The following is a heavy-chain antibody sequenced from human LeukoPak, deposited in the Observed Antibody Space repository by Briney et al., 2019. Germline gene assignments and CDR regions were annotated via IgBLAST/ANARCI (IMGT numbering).Heavy chain of an antibody. CDR1: GFTFSSYSM. CDR3: ARDFWNRLYYYMDV. D-gene: IGHD3-3*01. J-gene: IGHJ6*03. V-gene: IGHV4-4*02. Sequence: TGGSLRLSCAASGFTFSSYSMNWVRQPPGKGLEWIGEIYHSGSTNYKPSLKSRVAISVDKSKNQFSLKLSSGTAADTAVYYCARDFWNRLYYYMDVWGKGTTVTVSS. CDR2: IYHSGST.